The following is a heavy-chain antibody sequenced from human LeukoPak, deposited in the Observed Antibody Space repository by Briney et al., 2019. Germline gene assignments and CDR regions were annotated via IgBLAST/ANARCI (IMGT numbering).Heavy chain of an antibody. V-gene: IGHV3-23*01. CDR3: AKYPAALVYPYYGMDV. D-gene: IGHD5-18*01. CDR2: ISGSGGST. J-gene: IGHJ6*02. CDR1: GFTFSSYA. Sequence: PGGSLRLSCAASGFTFSSYAMSWVRQAPGKGLEWVSIISGSGGSTYYADSVKGRFTISRDNSKNTLSLRMNSLRPEDTAVYYCAKYPAALVYPYYGMDVWGQGTTVTVSS.